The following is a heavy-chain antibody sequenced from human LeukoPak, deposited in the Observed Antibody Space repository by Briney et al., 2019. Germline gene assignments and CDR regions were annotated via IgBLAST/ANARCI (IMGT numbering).Heavy chain of an antibody. CDR2: INPNSGGT. Sequence: ASVKVSCKASGYSFTGYYMHWVRQAPGQGLEWMGWINPNSGGTNYAQKFQGRVTMTRDTSISTAYMELSRLRSDDTAVYYCASLVYYDSSGYSDWGQGTLVTVSS. J-gene: IGHJ4*02. V-gene: IGHV1-2*02. D-gene: IGHD3-22*01. CDR3: ASLVYYDSSGYSD. CDR1: GYSFTGYY.